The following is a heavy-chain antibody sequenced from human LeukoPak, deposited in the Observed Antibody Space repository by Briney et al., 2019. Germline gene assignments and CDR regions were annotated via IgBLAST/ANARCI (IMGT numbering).Heavy chain of an antibody. J-gene: IGHJ5*02. Sequence: GGSLRLSCAASGFSFSSYAMSWVRQAPGKGLEWVSAISGSGGSTYYADSVKGRFTISRDNSKNTLYLQMNSLRAEDTAVYYCAKDAFSDYYYDSSGYSWFDPWGQGTLVTVSS. V-gene: IGHV3-23*01. CDR2: ISGSGGST. D-gene: IGHD3-22*01. CDR3: AKDAFSDYYYDSSGYSWFDP. CDR1: GFSFSSYA.